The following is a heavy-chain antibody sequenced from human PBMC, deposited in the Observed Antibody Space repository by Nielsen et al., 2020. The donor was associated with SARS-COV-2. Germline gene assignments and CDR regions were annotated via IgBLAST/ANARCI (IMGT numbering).Heavy chain of an antibody. J-gene: IGHJ6*02. V-gene: IGHV1-58*01. CDR3: AADQVGAMGGLDL. Sequence: SVKVSCKASGFTFSSSAVQWVRQTRGQGLEWIGWIIVGSANTNYAQKFRGRVTITGDMSTNPAQMELSSLRSEDTAVYYCAADQVGAMGGLDLWGQGTTVMVSS. D-gene: IGHD1-26*01. CDR2: IIVGSANT. CDR1: GFTFSSSA.